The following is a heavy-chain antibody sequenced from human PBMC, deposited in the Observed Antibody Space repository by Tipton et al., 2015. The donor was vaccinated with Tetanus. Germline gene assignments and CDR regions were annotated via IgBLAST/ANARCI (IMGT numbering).Heavy chain of an antibody. D-gene: IGHD1-1*01. CDR1: GYTFTSYD. CDR3: ARGRHDLPRYYYYYYGMDV. V-gene: IGHV1-8*01. CDR2: MNPNSGNT. J-gene: IGHJ6*02. Sequence: QVQLVQSGAEVKKPGASVKVSYKASGYTFTSYDINWVRQATGQGLEWMGWMNPNSGNTGYAQKFQGRVTMTRNTSISTAYMELSSLRSEDTAVYYCARGRHDLPRYYYYYYGMDVWGQGTTVTVSS.